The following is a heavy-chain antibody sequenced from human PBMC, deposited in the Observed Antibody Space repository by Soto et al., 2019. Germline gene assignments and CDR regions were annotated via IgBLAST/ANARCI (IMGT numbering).Heavy chain of an antibody. CDR3: VRYCSTTLCNGVATRTFDY. CDR2: ISTSGSTV. D-gene: IGHD5-12*01. CDR1: GFTFSSYE. J-gene: IGHJ4*02. V-gene: IGHV3-48*03. Sequence: GGSLRLSCAASGFTFSSYEMNWVRQAPGKGLEWVSYISTSGSTVYYADSVKGRFTISRDNTRNSLYLQMNSLRDEDTALYYCVRYCSTTLCNGVATRTFDYWGQGTLVTVSS.